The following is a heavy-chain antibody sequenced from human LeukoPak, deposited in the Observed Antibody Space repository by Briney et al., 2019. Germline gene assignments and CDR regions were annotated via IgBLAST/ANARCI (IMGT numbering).Heavy chain of an antibody. D-gene: IGHD3-9*01. CDR1: GPSIVGSY. CDR2: IYNTVDV. J-gene: IGHJ4*02. Sequence: PSETLSLTCTVSGPSIVGSYRTWIRQSPGEGLHYVGYIYNTVDVNYSPSLKSRVTISIEMSRTQFSLTLNSVTTADTAIYYCARGRHYDITGFNPTYYFDSWGQGALVTVSS. CDR3: ARGRHYDITGFNPTYYFDS. V-gene: IGHV4-59*01.